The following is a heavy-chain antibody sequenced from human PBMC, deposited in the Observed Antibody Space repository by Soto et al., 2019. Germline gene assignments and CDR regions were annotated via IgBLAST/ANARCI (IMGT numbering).Heavy chain of an antibody. CDR3: ARDTLGGAYDFCH. Sequence: EVQLVESGGGLVQPGGSLRLSCEASGVTVNNCFMTWVRQAPGKGLEWVSTISDGGSTYYADSVNGRIIFSRDSSRNTVYLQMNSLRAGDTAVYYCARDTLGGAYDFCHGGQGTLVTVSS. CDR1: GVTVNNCF. V-gene: IGHV3-66*01. CDR2: ISDGGST. D-gene: IGHD3-3*01. J-gene: IGHJ4*02.